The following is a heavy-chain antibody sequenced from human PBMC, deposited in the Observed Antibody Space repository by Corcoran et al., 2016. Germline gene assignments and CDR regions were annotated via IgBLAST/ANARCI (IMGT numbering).Heavy chain of an antibody. CDR1: GGSISSYY. CDR3: ARGSTYFYDSRDDAFDI. Sequence: QLELHESGPGLVKPSETLALTGTVSGGSISSYYWSCIRQRPGKVLEWIGYIYYSGSTNYNPSLKSRVTISVDTSKNKFSLKLSSVTAAYTAVYYCARGSTYFYDSRDDAFDIWGQVTMVTVSS. D-gene: IGHD3-22*01. V-gene: IGHV4-59*01. CDR2: IYYSGST. J-gene: IGHJ3*02.